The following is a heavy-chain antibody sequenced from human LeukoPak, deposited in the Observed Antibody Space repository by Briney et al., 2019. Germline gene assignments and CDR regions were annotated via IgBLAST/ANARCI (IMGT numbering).Heavy chain of an antibody. CDR2: IYYSGST. CDR3: ARGGGSSSWYGYFDY. Sequence: SETLSLTCTVSGGSISSYYWSWIRQPPGKGLEWIGYIYYSGSTNYNHSLKSRFTISVDTSKGQFSLKLSSVTAADTAVYYCARGGGSSSWYGYFDYWGQGTLVTVSS. D-gene: IGHD6-13*01. J-gene: IGHJ4*02. CDR1: GGSISSYY. V-gene: IGHV4-59*08.